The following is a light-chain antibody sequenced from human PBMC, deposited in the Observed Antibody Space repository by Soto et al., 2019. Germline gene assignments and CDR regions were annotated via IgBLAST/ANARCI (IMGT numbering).Light chain of an antibody. J-gene: IGKJ1*01. CDR1: QSVSSN. CDR2: GAS. Sequence: EMVMTQSPATLSVSPRERATLSCRASQSVSSNLAWYQQKPGQAPRLLIYGASTRATGIPARFSGSGSGTEFTLTISSLQSEDFAVYYCQHYINWRRTFGQGAKVEIK. CDR3: QHYINWRRT. V-gene: IGKV3-15*01.